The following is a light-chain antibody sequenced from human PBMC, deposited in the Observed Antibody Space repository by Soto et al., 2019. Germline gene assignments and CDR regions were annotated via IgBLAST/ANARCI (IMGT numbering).Light chain of an antibody. Sequence: EIVLTQSPATLSSSPGERATISCRASQSVSSYLAWYQQKPGQAPRLLIYDASNRATGIPPRFSGSGSGTAVTLTISSRVPDDFAVDYYHQRSNGPQITFGGGTKVEIK. CDR1: QSVSSY. CDR2: DAS. CDR3: HQRSNGPQIT. V-gene: IGKV3-11*01. J-gene: IGKJ4*01.